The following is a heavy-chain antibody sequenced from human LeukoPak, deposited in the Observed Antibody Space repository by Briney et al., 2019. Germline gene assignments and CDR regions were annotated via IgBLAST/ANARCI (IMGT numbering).Heavy chain of an antibody. J-gene: IGHJ4*02. Sequence: SQTLSLTCAISGDSLSSRNIAWNWIRQSPSRGLEWLGRTYYRSRWIRDYAPSMKSRIIINPDPSNNQFSLQLNSLTPEDSAVYYCARGQYSGFDLWGQGTLVTVSS. CDR1: GDSLSSRNIA. CDR3: ARGQYSGFDL. CDR2: TYYRSRWIR. V-gene: IGHV6-1*01. D-gene: IGHD3-10*01.